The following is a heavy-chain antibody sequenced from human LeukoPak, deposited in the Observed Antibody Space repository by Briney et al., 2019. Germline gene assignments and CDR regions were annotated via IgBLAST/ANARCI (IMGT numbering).Heavy chain of an antibody. J-gene: IGHJ5*02. CDR3: ATSYQTPKKSFDP. CDR2: INPYSGAT. CDR1: GYGFTDYY. V-gene: IGHV1-2*02. D-gene: IGHD2-2*01. Sequence: GASVKVSCKASGYGFTDYYMHWVRQAPGQGLEWMGWINPYSGATNFAQKFQGRVTMTRDTSISTAYMEFSRLRYDDTAVYYCATSYQTPKKSFDPWGQGALVTVSS.